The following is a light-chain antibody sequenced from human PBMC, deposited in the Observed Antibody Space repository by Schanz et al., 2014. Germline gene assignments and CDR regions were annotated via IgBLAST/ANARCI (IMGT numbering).Light chain of an antibody. J-gene: IGKJ2*01. CDR1: QDISSY. CDR3: QQFHSYPYT. V-gene: IGKV1-13*02. CDR2: DAS. Sequence: AIQLTQSPSSLSASVGDRVTITCRASQDISSYLAWYQQKPGKAPKLLIYDASSLESGVPSRFSGSGSGTEFALTISGLQPVDFATYYCQQFHSYPYTFGQGTKLEIK.